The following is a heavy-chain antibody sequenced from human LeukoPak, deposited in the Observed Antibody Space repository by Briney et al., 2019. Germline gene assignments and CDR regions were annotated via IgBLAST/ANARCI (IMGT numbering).Heavy chain of an antibody. J-gene: IGHJ4*02. CDR3: ARARGYSYGYFS. CDR2: INHSGST. Sequence: SETLSLTCAVYGGSFSGYYWSWIRQPPGKGLEWIGEINHSGSTNYNPSLKSRVTISVDTSKNQFSLKLSSVTAADTAVYYCARARGYSYGYFSWGQGTLVTVSS. CDR1: GGSFSGYY. D-gene: IGHD5-18*01. V-gene: IGHV4-34*01.